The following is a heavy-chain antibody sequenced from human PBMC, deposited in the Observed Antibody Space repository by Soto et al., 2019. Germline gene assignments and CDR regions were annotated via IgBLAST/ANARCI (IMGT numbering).Heavy chain of an antibody. D-gene: IGHD1-7*01. CDR1: GFAVSSRY. CDR3: ARAPPTTSDYAMDV. CDR2: TYTGGST. V-gene: IGHV3-53*02. J-gene: IGHJ6*02. Sequence: EVQLVETGGDLIQSGGSLRLSCAASGFAVSSRYMMWVRQAPGKGLECVSVTYTGGSTHYADSVKGRFTISRDDSRNTLYLQMNSLRAEDTAVYYCARAPPTTSDYAMDVWGQGTTVIVSS.